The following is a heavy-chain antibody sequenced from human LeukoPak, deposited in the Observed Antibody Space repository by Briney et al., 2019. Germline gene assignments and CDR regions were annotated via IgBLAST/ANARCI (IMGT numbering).Heavy chain of an antibody. V-gene: IGHV4-4*07. CDR3: ARHVVVQHYYYYYMDV. J-gene: IGHJ6*03. Sequence: SETLSLTCTVSGGSISSYYWSWIRQPAGKGLEWIGRIYTSGSTNYNPSLKSRVTMSVDTSKNQFSLKLSSVTAADTAVYYCARHVVVQHYYYYYMDVWGKGTTVTVSS. CDR1: GGSISSYY. CDR2: IYTSGST. D-gene: IGHD2-2*01.